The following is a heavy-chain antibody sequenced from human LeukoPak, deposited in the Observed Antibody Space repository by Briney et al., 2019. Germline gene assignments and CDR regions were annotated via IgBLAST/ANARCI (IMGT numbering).Heavy chain of an antibody. D-gene: IGHD3-10*01. CDR2: ISSSSSYI. J-gene: IGHJ6*03. V-gene: IGHV3-21*01. CDR3: ARDYYGSGSYYPYYYYYYMDV. Sequence: PGGSLRLSCAASGFTFSSYSMNWVRQAPGKGLEWVSSISSSSSYIYYADSVKGRFTISRDNAKNSLYLQMNSLRAEDTAVYYCARDYYGSGSYYPYYYYYYMDVWGKGTTVTVSS. CDR1: GFTFSSYS.